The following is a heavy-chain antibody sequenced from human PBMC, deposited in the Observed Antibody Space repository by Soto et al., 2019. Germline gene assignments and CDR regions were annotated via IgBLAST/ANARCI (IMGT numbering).Heavy chain of an antibody. D-gene: IGHD2-15*01. V-gene: IGHV3-23*01. CDR1: GFTFASYA. CDR2: ISGSGGSR. J-gene: IGHJ4*02. CDR3: AKGRRQFCSDGSCYSPFDY. Sequence: EVPLLESGGGLVQPGGSLRLSCVASGFTFASYAMGWVRQAPGKGLEWVSVISGSGGSRYYADSVKGRFSISRDNSKHTLYLQMNSLRGGDTAIYYCAKGRRQFCSDGSCYSPFDYWGQGTLVTVSS.